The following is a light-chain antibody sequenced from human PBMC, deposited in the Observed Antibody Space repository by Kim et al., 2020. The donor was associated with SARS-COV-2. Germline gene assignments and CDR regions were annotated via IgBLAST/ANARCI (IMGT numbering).Light chain of an antibody. J-gene: IGKJ5*01. CDR3: LQHNTYPIT. CDR2: GAS. V-gene: IGKV1-17*01. Sequence: ASVGDRVTITVRASQDIRNDLGWYQQNPGRAPKRRIYGASSLQSGVPSRFSGSGSGTEFTLTISSLQPEDFSTYFCLQHNTYPITFGQGTRLEIK. CDR1: QDIRND.